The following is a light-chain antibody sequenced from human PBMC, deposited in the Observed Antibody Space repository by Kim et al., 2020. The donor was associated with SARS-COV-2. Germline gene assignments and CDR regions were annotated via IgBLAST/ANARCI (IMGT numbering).Light chain of an antibody. J-gene: IGKJ5*01. CDR1: QSVNST. Sequence: SPGERATLSCRASQSVNSTLAWYQQKPGQAPRLLIFGAYTRATDIPARFSGSGSGTEFTLTITSLQSEDFAVYYCQQYNNWPPITFGQGTRLEIK. V-gene: IGKV3D-15*01. CDR3: QQYNNWPPIT. CDR2: GAY.